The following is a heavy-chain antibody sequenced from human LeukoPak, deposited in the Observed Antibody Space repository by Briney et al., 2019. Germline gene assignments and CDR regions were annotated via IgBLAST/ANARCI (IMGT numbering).Heavy chain of an antibody. CDR2: IIPIFGTA. CDR1: GGTFSSYA. CDR3: ARSERTVTISNWFDP. D-gene: IGHD4-17*01. V-gene: IGHV1-69*06. J-gene: IGHJ5*02. Sequence: SAKVSCKASGGTFSSYAISWVRQAPGQGLEWVGGIIPIFGTANYAQKFQGRVTITADKSTSTAYMELSSLRSEDTAVYYCARSERTVTISNWFDPWGQGTLVTVSS.